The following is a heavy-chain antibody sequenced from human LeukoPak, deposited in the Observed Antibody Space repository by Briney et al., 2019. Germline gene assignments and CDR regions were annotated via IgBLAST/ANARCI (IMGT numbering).Heavy chain of an antibody. CDR2: ISYDGSNK. V-gene: IGHV3-30*03. D-gene: IGHD2-15*01. CDR1: GFTFSSYG. J-gene: IGHJ4*02. Sequence: GRSLTLSCTASGFTFSSYGMHWVRQAPGKGLEWVAVISYDGSNKYYADSVKGRFTISRDNSKNTLYLQMNSLRAEDTAVYYCARVAFPQGGSSYYFDYWGQGTLVTVSS. CDR3: ARVAFPQGGSSYYFDY.